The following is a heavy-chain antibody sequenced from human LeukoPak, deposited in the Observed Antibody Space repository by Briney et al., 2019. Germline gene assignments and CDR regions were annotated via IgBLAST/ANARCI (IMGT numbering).Heavy chain of an antibody. D-gene: IGHD3-9*01. Sequence: GGSLRLSCVGSGFTFSRYWLNWVRQAPGKGLEWVSLIYSGGATYYADSVKGRFTISRDNSENTLSLQVNSLRAEDTAVYYCARGLRYFDSWGQGTLVTVSS. CDR2: IYSGGAT. V-gene: IGHV3-53*01. J-gene: IGHJ4*02. CDR1: GFTFSRYW. CDR3: ARGLRYFDS.